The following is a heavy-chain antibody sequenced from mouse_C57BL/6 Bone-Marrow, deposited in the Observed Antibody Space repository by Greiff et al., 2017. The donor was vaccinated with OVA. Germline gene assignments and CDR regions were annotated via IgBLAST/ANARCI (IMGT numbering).Heavy chain of an antibody. V-gene: IGHV1-52*01. Sequence: QVQLQQPGAELVRPGSSVKLSCKASGYTFTSYWMHWVKQRPIQGLEWIGNIDPSDSETHYNQKFKDKATLTVDKSSSTAYMQLSSLTSEDSAVYYCARGLISSQFAYWGQGTLVTVSA. CDR3: ARGLISSQFAY. J-gene: IGHJ3*01. CDR2: IDPSDSET. D-gene: IGHD1-1*01. CDR1: GYTFTSYW.